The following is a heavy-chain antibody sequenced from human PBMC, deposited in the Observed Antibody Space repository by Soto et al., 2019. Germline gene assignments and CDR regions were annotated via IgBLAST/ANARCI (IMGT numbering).Heavy chain of an antibody. CDR2: IRVNNGDT. V-gene: IGHV1-18*01. Sequence: ASVKVSCKASGYTFTNSGFSWVRQAPGQGLEWVGWIRVNNGDTHYAQKLQGRVTMTTDTSTSTAFMELRSLRSDDTAVYYCARSDYDSSAYFGQTGTFEYWGQGTLVTVSS. D-gene: IGHD3-22*01. CDR1: GYTFTNSG. J-gene: IGHJ4*02. CDR3: ARSDYDSSAYFGQTGTFEY.